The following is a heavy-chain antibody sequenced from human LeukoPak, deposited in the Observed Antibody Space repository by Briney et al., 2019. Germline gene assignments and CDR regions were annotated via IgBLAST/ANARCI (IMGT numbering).Heavy chain of an antibody. Sequence: FSGYYWSWIRQSPGKGLEWVSAISGSGGSTYYADSVKGRFTISRDNSKNTLYLQMNSLRAEDTAVYYCAKTLYYYDSSGYYCDYWGQGTLVTVSS. V-gene: IGHV3-23*01. J-gene: IGHJ4*02. D-gene: IGHD3-22*01. CDR2: ISGSGGST. CDR1: FSGYY. CDR3: AKTLYYYDSSGYYCDY.